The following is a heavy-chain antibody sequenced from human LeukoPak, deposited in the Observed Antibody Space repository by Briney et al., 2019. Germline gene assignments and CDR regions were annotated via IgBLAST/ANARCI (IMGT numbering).Heavy chain of an antibody. CDR3: ARHYYGSGSYYNNPGGYYYCYMDV. CDR2: IYPGDSDT. CDR1: GYSFTSYW. J-gene: IGHJ6*03. Sequence: GESLKISCKGSGYSFTSYWIGWVRQMPGKGLEWMGIIYPGDSDTRYSPSFQGQVTISPDKSISPPYLQWSSLKASDTDMYYCARHYYGSGSYYNNPGGYYYCYMDVWGKGTTVTVSS. V-gene: IGHV5-51*01. D-gene: IGHD3-10*01.